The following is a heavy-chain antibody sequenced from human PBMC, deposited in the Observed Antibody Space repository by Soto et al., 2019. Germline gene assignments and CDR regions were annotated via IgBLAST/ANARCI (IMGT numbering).Heavy chain of an antibody. CDR1: GFTLSCYS. V-gene: IGHV3-21*01. CDR2: ISSSSTHI. D-gene: IGHD2-21*02. J-gene: IGHJ6*02. CDR3: VRERGLSSFYGMDV. Sequence: PGGSLRLSCAASGFTLSCYSMNWVRQASGKGLEWVASISSSSTHIYYADSVKGRFTISRDNARNSLYLQMNSLRAEDTAVYYCVRERGLSSFYGMDVWGQGTTVTVSS.